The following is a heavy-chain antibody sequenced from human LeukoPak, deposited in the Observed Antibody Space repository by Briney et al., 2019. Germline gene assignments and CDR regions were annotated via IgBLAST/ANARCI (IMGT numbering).Heavy chain of an antibody. CDR3: ARVMGDQGIDY. Sequence: ASVKVSCKASGFTFTGYYMHWVRQAPGQGLEWMGWINPNSGGTNYAQKFQGRVTMTRDTSITTAYMELSRLRSDDTAVYYCARVMGDQGIDYWGQGTLVTVSS. J-gene: IGHJ4*02. CDR1: GFTFTGYY. CDR2: INPNSGGT. V-gene: IGHV1-2*02. D-gene: IGHD1-26*01.